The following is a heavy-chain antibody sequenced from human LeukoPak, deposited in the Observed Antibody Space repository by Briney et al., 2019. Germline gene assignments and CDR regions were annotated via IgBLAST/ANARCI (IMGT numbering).Heavy chain of an antibody. CDR3: ARGREEDIVVVPAAKDWFDP. CDR2: INPSGGST. D-gene: IGHD2-2*01. J-gene: IGHJ5*02. V-gene: IGHV1-46*01. CDR1: GYTFTSYY. Sequence: ASVKVSCKASGYTFTSYYMHWVRQAPGQGLEWMGIINPSGGSTSYAQKFQGRVTMTRDTSTSTVYMELSSLRSEDTAVYYCARGREEDIVVVPAAKDWFDPWGQGTLVTVSS.